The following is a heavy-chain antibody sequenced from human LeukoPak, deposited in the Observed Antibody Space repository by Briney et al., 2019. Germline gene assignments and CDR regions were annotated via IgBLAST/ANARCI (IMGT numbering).Heavy chain of an antibody. CDR3: ASHVTVLGTRGFDF. CDR1: GDSITSHSW. J-gene: IGHJ4*02. D-gene: IGHD6-19*01. V-gene: IGHV4-4*02. Sequence: SETLSLTCAVSGDSITSHSWWSWVRQPPGKGLEWIGEAHHGGASNYDPSLESRVTISVDKSKNRFSLTLRSVTAADTATYYCASHVTVLGTRGFDFWGRGTLVTVS. CDR2: AHHGGAS.